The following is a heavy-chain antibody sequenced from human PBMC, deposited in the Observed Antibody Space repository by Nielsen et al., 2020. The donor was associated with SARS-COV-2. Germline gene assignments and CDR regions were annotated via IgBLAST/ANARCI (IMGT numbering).Heavy chain of an antibody. CDR2: IKQDGSEK. CDR3: ARDAPGGYYDSSGYNWFDP. CDR1: GFTLSSYW. V-gene: IGHV3-7*03. D-gene: IGHD3-22*01. J-gene: IGHJ5*02. Sequence: GESLKISCAASGFTLSSYWMSWVRQAPGKGLEWVANIKQDGSEKYYVDSVKGRFTISRDNAKNSLYLQMNSLRAEDTAVYYCARDAPGGYYDSSGYNWFDPWGQGTLVTVSS.